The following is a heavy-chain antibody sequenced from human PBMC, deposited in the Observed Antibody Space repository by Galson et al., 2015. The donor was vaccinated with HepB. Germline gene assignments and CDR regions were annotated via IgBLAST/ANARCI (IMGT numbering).Heavy chain of an antibody. CDR2: ISAYNGNT. Sequence: SVKVSCKASGYTFTSYGISWVRQAPGQGLEWMGWISAYNGNTNYAQKLQGRVTMTTDTSTSTAYMELRSLRSDDTAVYYCARDWGAGAMVTSGGYWGQGTLVTVSS. V-gene: IGHV1-18*04. D-gene: IGHD5-18*01. J-gene: IGHJ4*02. CDR3: ARDWGAGAMVTSGGY. CDR1: GYTFTSYG.